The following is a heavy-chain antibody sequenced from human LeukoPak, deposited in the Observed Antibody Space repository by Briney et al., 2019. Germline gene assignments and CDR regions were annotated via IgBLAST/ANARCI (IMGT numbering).Heavy chain of an antibody. CDR3: ARSGIAVAGGDYLDY. D-gene: IGHD6-19*01. CDR1: GFTFSSYG. J-gene: IGHJ4*02. V-gene: IGHV3-33*01. Sequence: PGGSLRLSCAASGFTFSSYGMHWVRQAPGKGLEWVAVIWYDGSNKYYADSVKGRFTISRDNSKNTLYLQMNSLRAEDTAVYYCARSGIAVAGGDYLDYWGQGTLVTVSS. CDR2: IWYDGSNK.